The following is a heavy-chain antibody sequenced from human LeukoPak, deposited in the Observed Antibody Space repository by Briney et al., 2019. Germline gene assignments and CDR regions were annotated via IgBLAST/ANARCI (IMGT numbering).Heavy chain of an antibody. CDR1: GFTLSSYE. V-gene: IGHV3-48*03. CDR3: ARGAAAMMGYYYYYGMDV. CDR2: ISSSGSTI. Sequence: PGGSLRLSCAASGFTLSSYEMDWVRQAPGKGLEWVSYISSSGSTIYYADPVKGRFTISRDNAKNSLYLQMSSLRAEDTAVYYCARGAAAMMGYYYYYGMDVWGQGTTVTVSS. D-gene: IGHD2-2*01. J-gene: IGHJ6*02.